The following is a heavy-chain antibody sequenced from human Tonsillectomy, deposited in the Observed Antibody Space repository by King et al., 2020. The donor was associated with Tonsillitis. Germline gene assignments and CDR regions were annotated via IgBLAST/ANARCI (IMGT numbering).Heavy chain of an antibody. V-gene: IGHV3-9*01. CDR2: ISWNSTSI. Sequence: VQLVESGGGLVQPGRSLRLSCAASGFTFDDYAMHWVRQGPGKGLEWVAGISWNSTSINYADSVKGRFTISRDNAKNDVYLQMNSLRPEEPAFYYCAKAWYNSGWCVGFDCWGPGTLVTVSS. D-gene: IGHD6-19*01. CDR3: AKAWYNSGWCVGFDC. J-gene: IGHJ4*02. CDR1: GFTFDDYA.